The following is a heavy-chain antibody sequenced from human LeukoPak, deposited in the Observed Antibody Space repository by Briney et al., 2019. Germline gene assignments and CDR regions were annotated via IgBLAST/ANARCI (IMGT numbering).Heavy chain of an antibody. J-gene: IGHJ4*02. CDR3: ARDVRFYFDN. Sequence: PGGSLRLSCVASGFTFSSYSMSWVRQAPGKGLEWVSYISITSSTIYYADSVKGRFTISRDNAKNSLSLQMNSLRHEDTAVRYCARDVRFYFDNWGQGTLVTVSS. CDR2: ISITSSTI. CDR1: GFTFSSYS. V-gene: IGHV3-48*02.